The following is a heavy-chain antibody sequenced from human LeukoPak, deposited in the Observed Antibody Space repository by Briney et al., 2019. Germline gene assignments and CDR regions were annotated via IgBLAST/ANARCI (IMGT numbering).Heavy chain of an antibody. CDR1: GFTFSSYG. V-gene: IGHV3-30*18. CDR3: AKDPTHYDILTGYYSYFHY. Sequence: GGSLRLSCAASGFTFSSYGMHWVRQAPGKGLEWVAVISYDGSNKYYADSVEGRFTIPRDNSKNTLFLQMNSLRAEDTAVYYCAKDPTHYDILTGYYSYFHYWGQGTLVTVSS. D-gene: IGHD3-9*01. J-gene: IGHJ4*02. CDR2: ISYDGSNK.